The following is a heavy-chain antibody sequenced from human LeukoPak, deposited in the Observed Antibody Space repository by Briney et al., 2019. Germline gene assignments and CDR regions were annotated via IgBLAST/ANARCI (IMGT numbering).Heavy chain of an antibody. CDR2: ISWNSGSI. D-gene: IGHD5-18*01. J-gene: IGHJ5*02. CDR1: GFTFDDYA. V-gene: IGHV3-9*01. Sequence: PGGSLRLSCAASGFTFDDYAMHWVRQAPGKGLEWVSGISWNSGSIGYADSVKGRFTISRDNAKNSLYLQMNSLRAEDTALYDCAKGGGYSYGGNWFDPWGQGTLVTVSS. CDR3: AKGGGYSYGGNWFDP.